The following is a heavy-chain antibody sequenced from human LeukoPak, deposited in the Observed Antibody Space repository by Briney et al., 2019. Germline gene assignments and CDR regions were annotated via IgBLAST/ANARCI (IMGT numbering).Heavy chain of an antibody. D-gene: IGHD3-22*01. Sequence: SETLSLTCAVSGYSISSGYYWGWIRQPPGKGLEWIGSIYHSGSTYYNPSLKSRVTISVDKSKNQFSLKLSSVTAADTAVYYCARDRDSSGYYLYPDAFDVWGQGTMVTVPS. CDR1: GYSISSGYY. V-gene: IGHV4-38-2*02. CDR2: IYHSGST. J-gene: IGHJ3*01. CDR3: ARDRDSSGYYLYPDAFDV.